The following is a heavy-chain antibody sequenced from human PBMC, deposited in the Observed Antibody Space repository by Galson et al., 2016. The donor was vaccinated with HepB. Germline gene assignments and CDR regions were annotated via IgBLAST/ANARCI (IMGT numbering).Heavy chain of an antibody. CDR2: ISGYNGNI. CDR3: ARTRKVPYGLDV. V-gene: IGHV1-18*01. Sequence: SVKVSCKASGYTFTSYGVSWVRQAPGQGLEWMGWISGYNGNINYGLNLQGRVTMTTDTLTSTAYMELRSLRSDDTAVYYCARTRKVPYGLDVWGQGTTVTVSS. CDR1: GYTFTSYG. J-gene: IGHJ6*02. D-gene: IGHD6-6*01.